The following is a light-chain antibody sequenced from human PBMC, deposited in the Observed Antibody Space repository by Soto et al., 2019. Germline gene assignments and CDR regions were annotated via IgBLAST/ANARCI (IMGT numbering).Light chain of an antibody. V-gene: IGKV4-1*01. CDR2: WAS. CDR1: QSVLYSSNNKNY. J-gene: IGKJ4*01. CDR3: QQYYSTLT. Sequence: DIVMTQSPDSLAVSLGERATINCKSSQSVLYSSNNKNYLAWYQQKPGQPPKLLIYWASTRESGVPDRFSGSGSGTDFPLTISSLQAEDGAVYYCQQYYSTLTFGGGTKVEIK.